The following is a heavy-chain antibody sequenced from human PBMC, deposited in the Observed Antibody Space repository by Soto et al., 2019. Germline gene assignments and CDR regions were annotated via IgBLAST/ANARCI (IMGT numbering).Heavy chain of an antibody. CDR2: IDWDDAK. Sequence: SGPTLMNPTQTLTLTCTFSWFSLSASRLSISWIRQPPGKALEWLARIDWDDAKYFNTSLKTRLTVSKDTSKTQVVLTMTNMDPVDTGTYYCVFFNYAPSSENYTHFPTRRSSDL. CDR1: WFSLSASRLS. CDR3: VFFNYAPSSENYTHFPTRRSSDL. J-gene: IGHJ2*01. D-gene: IGHD1-7*01. V-gene: IGHV2-70*11.